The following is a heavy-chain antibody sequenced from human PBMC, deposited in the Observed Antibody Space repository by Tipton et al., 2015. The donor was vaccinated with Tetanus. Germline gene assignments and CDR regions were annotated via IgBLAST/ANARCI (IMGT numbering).Heavy chain of an antibody. D-gene: IGHD3-10*01. Sequence: LSLTCAASGFTFSSYAMSWVRQAPGKGLEWVSAISGSGGSTYYADSVKGRFTISRDNSKNTLYLQMNSLRAEDTAVYYCAKSVRGLLESYCYDGMDVWGQGTTVTVS. V-gene: IGHV3-23*01. CDR2: ISGSGGST. J-gene: IGHJ6*02. CDR1: GFTFSSYA. CDR3: AKSVRGLLESYCYDGMDV.